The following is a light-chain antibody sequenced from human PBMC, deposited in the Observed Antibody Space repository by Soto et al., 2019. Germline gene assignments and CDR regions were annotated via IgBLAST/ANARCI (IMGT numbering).Light chain of an antibody. Sequence: EIVLTQSPGTLSLSLGERATLSCRASQTLNSGYLAWYRQKPGQAPRLLIYGASSRATGVPDRFSGSDSGTDFTLTISRLEPEDFAMYFCQQYYDSRTFGQGTKVDIK. CDR3: QQYYDSRT. CDR1: QTLNSGY. J-gene: IGKJ1*01. CDR2: GAS. V-gene: IGKV3-20*01.